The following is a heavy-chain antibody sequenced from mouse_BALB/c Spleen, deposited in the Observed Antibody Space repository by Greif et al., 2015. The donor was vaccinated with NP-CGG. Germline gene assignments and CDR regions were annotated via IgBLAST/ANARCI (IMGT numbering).Heavy chain of an antibody. J-gene: IGHJ3*01. CDR1: GYTFSSYW. CDR3: ARAGVRRADWFAY. D-gene: IGHD2-14*01. Sequence: QVQLQQSGAELMKPGASVKISCKATGYTFSSYWIEWVKQRPGHGLEWIGEILPGSGSTNYNEKFKGKATFTADTSSNTAYMQLSSLTSEDSADYYCARAGVRRADWFAYWGQGTLVTVSA. V-gene: IGHV1-9*01. CDR2: ILPGSGST.